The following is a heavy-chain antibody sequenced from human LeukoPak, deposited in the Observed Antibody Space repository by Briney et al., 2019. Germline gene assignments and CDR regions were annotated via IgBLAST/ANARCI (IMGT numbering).Heavy chain of an antibody. CDR2: IHYSGST. CDR1: GGSISTYY. CDR3: ARALTYYDILTGYSPYYFDY. J-gene: IGHJ4*02. D-gene: IGHD3-9*01. V-gene: IGHV4-59*12. Sequence: SETLSLTCTVSGGSISTYYWSWIRQPPGKGLAWIGYIHYSGSTNFNPSLKSRVTISVDTSKNQFSLKLSSVTAADTAVYYCARALTYYDILTGYSPYYFDYWGQGTLVTVSS.